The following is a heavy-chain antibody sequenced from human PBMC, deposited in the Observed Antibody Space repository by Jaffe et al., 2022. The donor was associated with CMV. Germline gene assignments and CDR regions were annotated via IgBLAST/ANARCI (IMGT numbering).Heavy chain of an antibody. CDR1: GYSFTSYW. CDR2: IYPGDSDT. D-gene: IGHD3-3*01. Sequence: EVQLVQSGAEVKKPGESLKISCKGSGYSFTSYWIGWVRQMPGKGLEWMGIIYPGDSDTRYSPSFQGHVTISADKSISTAYLQWSSLKASDTAIYYCARHAGADYDFWSGYPTDYYGMDVWGQGTTVTVSS. J-gene: IGHJ6*02. V-gene: IGHV5-51*01. CDR3: ARHAGADYDFWSGYPTDYYGMDV.